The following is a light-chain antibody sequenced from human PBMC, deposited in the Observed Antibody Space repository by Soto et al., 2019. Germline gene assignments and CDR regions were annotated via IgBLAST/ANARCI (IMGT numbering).Light chain of an antibody. V-gene: IGLV2-14*01. J-gene: IGLJ1*01. CDR3: SSYTSSSTLV. CDR1: SSDVGGHNS. CDR2: DVS. Sequence: QSALTQPASVSGSPGQSITISFTGTSSDVGGHNSVAWYQHNPGKAPKLMIYDVSNRPSGVSSRFSGSKSGNTASLSISGLQAEDEADYYCSSYTSSSTLVFGTGTKVTVL.